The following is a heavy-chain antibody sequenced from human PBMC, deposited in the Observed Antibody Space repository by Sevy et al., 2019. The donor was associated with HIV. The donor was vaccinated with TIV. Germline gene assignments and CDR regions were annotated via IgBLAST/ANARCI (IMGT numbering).Heavy chain of an antibody. CDR3: ARDQDSSGYYPFDY. V-gene: IGHV1-18*01. CDR1: GYTFTSYG. Sequence: ASVKVSCKASGYTFTSYGISWVRQAPGQGLEWMGWISAYNGNTNYAQNLRGRVTMTTDTSTSTAYMELRSLRSDDTAVYYCARDQDSSGYYPFDYWGQGTLVTVSS. CDR2: ISAYNGNT. J-gene: IGHJ4*02. D-gene: IGHD3-22*01.